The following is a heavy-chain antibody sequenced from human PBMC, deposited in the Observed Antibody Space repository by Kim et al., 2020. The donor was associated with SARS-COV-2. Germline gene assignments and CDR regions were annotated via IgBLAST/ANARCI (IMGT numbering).Heavy chain of an antibody. J-gene: IGHJ5*02. CDR3: AKHGDIVVVPAAPNWFDP. V-gene: IGHV3-30*02. Sequence: KGRFTNSGDNSKNTLYLQMNSLRAEDTAVYYCAKHGDIVVVPAAPNWFDPWGQGTLVTVSS. D-gene: IGHD2-2*01.